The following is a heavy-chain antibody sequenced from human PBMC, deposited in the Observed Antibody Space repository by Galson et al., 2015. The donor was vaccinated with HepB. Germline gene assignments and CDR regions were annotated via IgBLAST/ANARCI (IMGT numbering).Heavy chain of an antibody. D-gene: IGHD6-19*01. CDR2: IIPILGIA. Sequence: SVKVSCKASGGTFSSYTISWVRQAPGQGLEWMGRIIPILGIANYAQKFQGRVTITADKSTSTAYMELSSLRSEDTAVYYCARDLLTSIAVAANRDAFDIWSQGTMVTVSS. V-gene: IGHV1-69*04. CDR1: GGTFSSYT. J-gene: IGHJ3*02. CDR3: ARDLLTSIAVAANRDAFDI.